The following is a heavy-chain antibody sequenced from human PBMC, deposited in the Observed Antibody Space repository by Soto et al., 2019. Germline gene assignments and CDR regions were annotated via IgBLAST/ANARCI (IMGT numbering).Heavy chain of an antibody. CDR3: AKYTPMVL. V-gene: IGHV3-74*01. CDR2: INNDGSST. D-gene: IGHD5-18*01. Sequence: GGSLRLSCAASGFTFSSYWMHWVRQAPGKGLVWVSRINNDGSSTNYADSVKGRFTISRDNAKNTLYLQMNSLRAEDTAVYYCAKYTPMVLWGQGTLVTVSS. J-gene: IGHJ4*02. CDR1: GFTFSSYW.